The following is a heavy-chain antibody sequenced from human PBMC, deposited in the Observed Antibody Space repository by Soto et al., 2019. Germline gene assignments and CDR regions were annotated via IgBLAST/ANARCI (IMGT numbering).Heavy chain of an antibody. D-gene: IGHD3-3*01. CDR1: GFTFSDYY. Sequence: QVQLVESGGGLVKPGGSLRLSCAASGFTFSDYYMSWIRQAPGKGLEWVSYISSSSSYTNYADSVKGRFTISRDNAKNSLYLQMNRLRAEDTAVYYCARDMYYDFWSGYYTRKDWYFDLWGRGTLVTVSS. J-gene: IGHJ2*01. CDR3: ARDMYYDFWSGYYTRKDWYFDL. V-gene: IGHV3-11*06. CDR2: ISSSSSYT.